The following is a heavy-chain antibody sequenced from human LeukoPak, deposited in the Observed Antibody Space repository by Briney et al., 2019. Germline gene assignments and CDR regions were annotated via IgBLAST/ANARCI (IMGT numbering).Heavy chain of an antibody. J-gene: IGHJ5*02. V-gene: IGHV5-51*01. CDR3: ARPGYCSSTSCNWFDP. D-gene: IGHD2-2*01. Sequence: GASLKISCKGSGYSFTSYWIGWVRQMPGKGLEWMGIIYPGDSDTRYSPSFQGQVTISADKSISTAYLQWSSLKASDTAMYYCARPGYCSSTSCNWFDPWGQGTLVTVSS. CDR2: IYPGDSDT. CDR1: GYSFTSYW.